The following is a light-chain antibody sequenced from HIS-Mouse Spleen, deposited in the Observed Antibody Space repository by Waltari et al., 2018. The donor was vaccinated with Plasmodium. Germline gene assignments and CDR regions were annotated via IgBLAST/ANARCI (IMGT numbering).Light chain of an antibody. CDR3: LQDYNYPYT. Sequence: AIQMTQSPSSLSASVGDRVTITCRASQGIRNDLGWYQQKPGKAPKLRIYAASSLQSGVPSRFSGSGSGTDFTLTISRLQPEDFATYYCLQDYNYPYTIGQGTKLEIK. CDR1: QGIRND. V-gene: IGKV1-6*01. CDR2: AAS. J-gene: IGKJ2*01.